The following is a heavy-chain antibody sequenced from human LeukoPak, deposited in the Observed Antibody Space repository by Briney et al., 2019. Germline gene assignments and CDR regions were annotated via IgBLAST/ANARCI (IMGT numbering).Heavy chain of an antibody. D-gene: IGHD3-22*01. J-gene: IGHJ4*02. CDR2: ISGSGGST. Sequence: GGSLRLSCAASGFTFSSYAMSWVRQAPGKGLEWVSAISGSGGSTYCADSVKGRFTISRDNSKNTLYLQMNSLRAEDTAVYYCAESVTYYYDSSGYYAPAYFDYWGQGTLVTVSS. CDR3: AESVTYYYDSSGYYAPAYFDY. CDR1: GFTFSSYA. V-gene: IGHV3-23*01.